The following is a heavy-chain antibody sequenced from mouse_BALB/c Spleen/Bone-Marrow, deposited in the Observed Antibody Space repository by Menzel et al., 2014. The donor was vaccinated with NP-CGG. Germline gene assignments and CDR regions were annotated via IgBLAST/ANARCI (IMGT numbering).Heavy chain of an antibody. CDR3: ARFRTPGAMDY. J-gene: IGHJ4*01. V-gene: IGHV3-8*02. CDR2: ISYSGST. Sequence: EVMLVESGPSLVKPSQTLSLTCSVTGDSITSGYWNWIRKFPGNKLEYMGYISYSGSTYYNPSLKSRISITRDTSKDXYYLQLNSVTTEDTATYYCARFRTPGAMDYWGQGTSVTVSS. CDR1: GDSITSGY.